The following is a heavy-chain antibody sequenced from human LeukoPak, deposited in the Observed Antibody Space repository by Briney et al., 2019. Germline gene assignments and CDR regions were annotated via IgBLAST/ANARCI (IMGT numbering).Heavy chain of an antibody. V-gene: IGHV3-23*01. Sequence: GGSLRLSCAASGLIFTNYVISWVRQAPGKGLEWVSAISGSGGRTFYADSVKGRFTISRDNSKKTLYLQLNSLRAEDTAVYYCAREGFCSSTSSCYLANSWGQGTLVTVSS. J-gene: IGHJ4*02. D-gene: IGHD2-2*01. CDR3: AREGFCSSTSSCYLANS. CDR2: ISGSGGRT. CDR1: GLIFTNYV.